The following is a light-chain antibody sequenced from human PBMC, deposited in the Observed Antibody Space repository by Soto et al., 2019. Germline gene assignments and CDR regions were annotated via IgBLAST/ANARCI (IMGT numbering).Light chain of an antibody. CDR2: DAS. V-gene: IGKV3-11*01. CDR1: QSISDT. CDR3: QQRSNWIN. J-gene: IGKJ5*01. Sequence: ELVMKQPPATLSVSPGVRATLPVRASQSISDTLAWYQQKPGQAPRLLIYDASNRATGIPARFSGSGSGTDFTLTISSLEPEDFAVYYCQQRSNWINFGQGTRLEIK.